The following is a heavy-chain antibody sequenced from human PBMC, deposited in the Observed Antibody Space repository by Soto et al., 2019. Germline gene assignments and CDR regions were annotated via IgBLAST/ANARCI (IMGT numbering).Heavy chain of an antibody. J-gene: IGHJ6*02. CDR2: IYYSGST. CDR3: ARASAYYYYYGMDV. V-gene: IGHV4-31*03. Sequence: PSETLSLTCTVSGGSISSGGYYWSWIRQHPGKGLEWIGYIYYSGSTYYNPSLKSRVTISVDTSKNQFSLKLSSVTAADTAAYYCARASAYYYYYGMDVWGQGTTVTVSS. CDR1: GGSISSGGYY.